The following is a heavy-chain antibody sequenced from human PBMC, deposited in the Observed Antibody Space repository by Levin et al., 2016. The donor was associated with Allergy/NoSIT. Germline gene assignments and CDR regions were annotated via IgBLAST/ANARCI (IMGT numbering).Heavy chain of an antibody. Sequence: GGSLRLSCAASGFTFGDYYMSWIRQAPGKGLEWVSYIGSTGRYRLYADSVRGRFTISRDNDKNSVFLQMNSLRDEDTAVYYCARDSRESLGTYDSWGQGTLVTVSS. D-gene: IGHD1-14*01. CDR3: ARDSRESLGTYDS. CDR1: GFTFGDYY. CDR2: IGSTGRYR. V-gene: IGHV3-11*05. J-gene: IGHJ4*02.